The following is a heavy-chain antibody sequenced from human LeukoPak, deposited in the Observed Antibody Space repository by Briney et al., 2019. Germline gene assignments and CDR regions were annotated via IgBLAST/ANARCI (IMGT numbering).Heavy chain of an antibody. CDR1: GFTFRSYA. Sequence: GGSLRLSCTASGFTFRSYAMSWVRQAPGKGLEWVSAISGSGGSTYYADSVKGRFTISRDNSRNTLYLQMNSLRAEDTAVYYCAKDLIVAVPAAFDYWGQGTLVNVSS. CDR2: ISGSGGST. J-gene: IGHJ4*02. CDR3: AKDLIVAVPAAFDY. D-gene: IGHD2-2*01. V-gene: IGHV3-23*01.